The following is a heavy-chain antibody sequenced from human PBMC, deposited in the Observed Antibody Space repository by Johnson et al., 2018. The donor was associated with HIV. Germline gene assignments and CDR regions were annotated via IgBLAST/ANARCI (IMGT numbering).Heavy chain of an antibody. CDR3: AKLPVLYGDFDDAFDI. Sequence: QVQLVEFGGGVVQPGGSLRLSCAASGFTFSSYGMHWVRQAPGKGLEWVAFIRYDGSNKYYADSVKGRFTISRDNSKNTLYLQMNSLRAEDTAVYYCAKLPVLYGDFDDAFDIWGQGTMVTVSS. CDR1: GFTFSSYG. D-gene: IGHD4-17*01. V-gene: IGHV3-30*02. J-gene: IGHJ3*02. CDR2: IRYDGSNK.